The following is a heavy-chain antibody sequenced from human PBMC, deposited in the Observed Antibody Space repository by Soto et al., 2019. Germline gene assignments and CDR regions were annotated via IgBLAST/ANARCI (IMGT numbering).Heavy chain of an antibody. Sequence: GGSLRLSCTASGFTFSSHWMDWVRQAPGKGPVWVSRINGDGISTNYAEFVQGRFTISRDNAKNTLYLQMNRLRVEDTGIYYCAGVVNVGYYYYAMDVWGQGTTVTVSS. CDR2: INGDGIST. D-gene: IGHD2-15*01. J-gene: IGHJ6*02. CDR3: AGVVNVGYYYYAMDV. V-gene: IGHV3-74*01. CDR1: GFTFSSHW.